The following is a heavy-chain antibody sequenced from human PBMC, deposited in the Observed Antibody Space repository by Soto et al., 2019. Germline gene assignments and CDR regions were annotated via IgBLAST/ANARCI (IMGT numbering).Heavy chain of an antibody. CDR2: LIPIFGTA. CDR3: ARGVVPAAIVARYYCDY. CDR1: GGTFSSYA. V-gene: IGHV1-69*06. Sequence: QVQLVQSGAEVKKPGSSVKFSCNASGGTFSSYAISWLRHAPGQGLEWMGGLIPIFGTANYAQKFQGRVTITEDKSTSTADMELSSLRSEDTAVYYCARGVVPAAIVARYYCDYLGQRALVTVSS. D-gene: IGHD2-2*01. J-gene: IGHJ4*02.